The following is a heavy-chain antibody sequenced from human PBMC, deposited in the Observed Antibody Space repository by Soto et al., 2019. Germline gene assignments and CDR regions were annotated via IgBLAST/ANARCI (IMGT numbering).Heavy chain of an antibody. Sequence: QVQLVESGGGVVQPGRSLRLSCEASGFTFSSYAMDWVRQAPGKGLEWVAVISYDGNIQYYADSVKGRFTISRDNSKNTLYLKMNSLRDEDTARSYCGREYFKALGMSKGGQGTLVTVSS. CDR3: GREYFKALGMSK. V-gene: IGHV3-30-3*01. CDR2: ISYDGNIQ. CDR1: GFTFSSYA. J-gene: IGHJ4*02. D-gene: IGHD3-3*02.